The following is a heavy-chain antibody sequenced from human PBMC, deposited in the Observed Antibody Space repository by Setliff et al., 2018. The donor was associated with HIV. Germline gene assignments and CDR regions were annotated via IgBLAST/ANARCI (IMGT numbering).Heavy chain of an antibody. Sequence: ASVKVFCKASGYTFTSYDMHWVRQAPGQGLEWMGWVRPYNADKNYAQKFQGRVTMTSDTSISTAYLELSGLTSDDTAIYYCARDRAYCSSGSCYRPLVYYFYYMDVWGTGTTVTVSS. CDR2: VRPYNADK. CDR1: GYTFTSYD. V-gene: IGHV1-2*02. CDR3: ARDRAYCSSGSCYRPLVYYFYYMDV. D-gene: IGHD2-15*01. J-gene: IGHJ6*03.